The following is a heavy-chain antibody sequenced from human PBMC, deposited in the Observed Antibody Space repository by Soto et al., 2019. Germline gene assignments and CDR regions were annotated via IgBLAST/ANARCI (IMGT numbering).Heavy chain of an antibody. CDR2: ISGSGGST. D-gene: IGHD3-10*01. J-gene: IGHJ4*02. CDR3: AKSLRGIIIDFDY. Sequence: GSLRLSCSASGFTFTTNAISRVRQAPGKGLEWVSAISGSGGSTYYVDSVKGRFTISRDNSKNTLYLQMNSLRAEDTAVYYCAKSLRGIIIDFDYWGQGT. V-gene: IGHV3-23*01. CDR1: GFTFTTNA.